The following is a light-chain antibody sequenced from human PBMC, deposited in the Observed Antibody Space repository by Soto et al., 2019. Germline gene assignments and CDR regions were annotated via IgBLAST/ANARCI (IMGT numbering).Light chain of an antibody. CDR1: QSVSSN. CDR2: GAS. Sequence: EIVMTQSPATLSVSPGERATLSCRASQSVSSNLAWYQQKPGQAPRLLIYGASTRATGIPARFSGSGSGTEFTLTISRLQSEDFAVYYCQQYNNWPQRTFGQGTKVDI. J-gene: IGKJ1*01. CDR3: QQYNNWPQRT. V-gene: IGKV3-15*01.